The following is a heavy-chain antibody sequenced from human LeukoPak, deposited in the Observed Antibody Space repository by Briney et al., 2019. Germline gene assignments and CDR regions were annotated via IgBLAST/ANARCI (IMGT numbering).Heavy chain of an antibody. Sequence: PGGSPRLSCAASGFTFSSYGMHWVRQAPGKGLEWVAFIRYDGSNKYYADSVKGRFTISRDNSKNTLYLQMNSLRAEDTAVYYCAKDRAYSGYYFDYWGQGTLVIVSS. D-gene: IGHD3-22*01. J-gene: IGHJ4*02. CDR2: IRYDGSNK. CDR3: AKDRAYSGYYFDY. CDR1: GFTFSSYG. V-gene: IGHV3-30*02.